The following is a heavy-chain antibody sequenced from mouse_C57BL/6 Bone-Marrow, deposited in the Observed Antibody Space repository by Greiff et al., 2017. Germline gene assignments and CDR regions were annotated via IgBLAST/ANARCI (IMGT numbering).Heavy chain of an antibody. D-gene: IGHD2-3*01. Sequence: QVQLQQPGAELVRPGTSVKLSCKASGYTFTSYWMHWVKQRPGQGLEWIGVIDPSDSHTNYNQKFKGKATLTVDTSSSTAYMQLSSLTSEDSAVYYCGRRDGLAYWGQGTLVTVSA. CDR3: GRRDGLAY. CDR2: IDPSDSHT. CDR1: GYTFTSYW. V-gene: IGHV1-59*01. J-gene: IGHJ3*01.